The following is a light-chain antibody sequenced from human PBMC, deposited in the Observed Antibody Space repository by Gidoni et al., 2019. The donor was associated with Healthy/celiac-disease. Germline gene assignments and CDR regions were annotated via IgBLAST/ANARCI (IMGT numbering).Light chain of an antibody. CDR1: RSNIGNNY. J-gene: IGLJ1*01. Sequence: QSLLTHPPSVSAAPGQQVTISCSGSRSNIGNNYVSWYQQLPGTAPKLLIYDNNKRPSGIPDRFSGSKSGTSATLGITGLQTGDEADYYCGTWDSSLSAFYVFGTGTKVTVL. CDR2: DNN. CDR3: GTWDSSLSAFYV. V-gene: IGLV1-51*01.